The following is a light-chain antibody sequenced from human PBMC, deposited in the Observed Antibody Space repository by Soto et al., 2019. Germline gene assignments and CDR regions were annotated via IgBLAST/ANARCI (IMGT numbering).Light chain of an antibody. J-gene: IGKJ3*01. CDR2: AVS. Sequence: HSTQSPSSLSSSLVARVTITCRASQSISSYLNWYQQKPGKAPKLLMYAVSTLQSGVPSRFSGSGSGTEFTLTISSLQPEDFATYFCQQSYDSPFTFGPGTKVDIK. CDR1: QSISSY. V-gene: IGKV1-39*01. CDR3: QQSYDSPFT.